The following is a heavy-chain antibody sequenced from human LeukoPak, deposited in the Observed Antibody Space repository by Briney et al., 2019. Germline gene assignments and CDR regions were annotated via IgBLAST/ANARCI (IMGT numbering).Heavy chain of an antibody. Sequence: GGSLRLSCAASGFTFSSYAMHWVRQAPGKGLEWVAVISYDGSNKYYADSVKGRFTISRDNSKNTLYPQMNSLRAEDTAVYYCARLPDYWGQGTLVTVSS. J-gene: IGHJ4*02. CDR1: GFTFSSYA. V-gene: IGHV3-30-3*01. CDR2: ISYDGSNK. CDR3: ARLPDY.